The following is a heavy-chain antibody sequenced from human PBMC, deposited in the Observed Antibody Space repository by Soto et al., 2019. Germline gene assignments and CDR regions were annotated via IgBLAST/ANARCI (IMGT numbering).Heavy chain of an antibody. CDR3: SKVSVPAAIAYYYYGMDV. V-gene: IGHV4-34*01. CDR1: GGSFSGYY. D-gene: IGHD2-2*01. Sequence: SETLSLTCAVYGGSFSGYYWSWIRQPPGKGQERIGEINHSGSTNYNPSLKSRVTISVDTTKNQFSLNLYSLTAADTALYYCSKVSVPAAIAYYYYGMDVWGQGTTVTVSS. J-gene: IGHJ6*02. CDR2: INHSGST.